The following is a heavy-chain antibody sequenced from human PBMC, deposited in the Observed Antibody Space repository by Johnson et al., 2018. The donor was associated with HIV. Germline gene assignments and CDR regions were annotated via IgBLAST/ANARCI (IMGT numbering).Heavy chain of an antibody. CDR2: ISYDGSNK. Sequence: QVQLAESGGGVVQPGTSPRLSWAASVFTFISYARHWVRQAPGKGVEWVAVISYDGSNKYYAVTVKGRFTISRDTSKNTLYMQMNSLRDEDTAVYYCAMARMGGFDIWGQGTMVTVSS. J-gene: IGHJ3*02. D-gene: IGHD2-15*01. CDR1: VFTFISYA. CDR3: AMARMGGFDI. V-gene: IGHV3-30-3*01.